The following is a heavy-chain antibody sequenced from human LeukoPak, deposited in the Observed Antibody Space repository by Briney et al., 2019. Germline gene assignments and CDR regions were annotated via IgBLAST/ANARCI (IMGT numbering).Heavy chain of an antibody. CDR1: GFSFSSYA. CDR3: ARDSSGWQYNWVDP. CDR2: ISGGGSPT. J-gene: IGHJ5*02. Sequence: GGSLRLSCAASGFSFSSYAMSWVRQAPGKGLEWVSTISGGGSPTHFADSVKGRFIISRDNSENTLYLQMNSLRAEDTAVYYCARDSSGWQYNWVDPWGQGTLVTVSS. D-gene: IGHD6-19*01. V-gene: IGHV3-23*01.